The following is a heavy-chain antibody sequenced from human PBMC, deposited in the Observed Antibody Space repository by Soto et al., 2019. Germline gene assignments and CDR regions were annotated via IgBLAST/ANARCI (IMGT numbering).Heavy chain of an antibody. J-gene: IGHJ4*02. CDR3: ATEGYCTNGVCYRGFDY. CDR2: FDPEDGET. D-gene: IGHD2-8*01. Sequence: ASVKVSCKVSGYTLTELSMHWVRQAPGKGLEWMGGFDPEDGETIYAQKFQGRVTMTEDTSTDTAYMELSSLRSEDTAVYYCATEGYCTNGVCYRGFDYWGQGTLVTVS. CDR1: GYTLTELS. V-gene: IGHV1-24*01.